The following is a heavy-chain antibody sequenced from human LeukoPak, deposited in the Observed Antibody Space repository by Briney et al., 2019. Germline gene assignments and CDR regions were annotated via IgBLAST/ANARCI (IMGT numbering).Heavy chain of an antibody. CDR3: SVEVGTTGAHDPFDI. J-gene: IGHJ3*02. CDR1: GGSISSGDYY. V-gene: IGHV4-30-4*01. CDR2: IYHSGST. Sequence: SQTLSLTCTVSGGSISSGDYYWSWIRQPPGKGLEWIGYIYHSGSTYYNLSLQSRVTISIDTSKNQFSLKLSSVTAADTAVYYCSVEVGTTGAHDPFDIWGQGTMVTVSS. D-gene: IGHD1-26*01.